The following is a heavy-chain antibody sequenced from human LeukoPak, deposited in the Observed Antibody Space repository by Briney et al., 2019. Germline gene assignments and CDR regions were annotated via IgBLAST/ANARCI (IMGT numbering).Heavy chain of an antibody. CDR1: GGSISSSSYY. CDR3: ARVLGREVRGVPYYYYYYGMDV. J-gene: IGHJ6*02. D-gene: IGHD3-10*01. Sequence: SETLSLTCTVSGGSISSSSYYWGWIRQPPGKGLEWIGSIYYSGSTYYNPSLKSRVTISVDTSKNQFSLKLSSVTAADTAVYYCARVLGREVRGVPYYYYYYGMDVWGQGTTVTVSS. V-gene: IGHV4-39*07. CDR2: IYYSGST.